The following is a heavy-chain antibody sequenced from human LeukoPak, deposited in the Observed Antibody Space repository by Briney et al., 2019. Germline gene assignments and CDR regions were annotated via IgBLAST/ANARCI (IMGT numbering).Heavy chain of an antibody. D-gene: IGHD3-16*02. CDR3: AREKSSDYYYMDV. CDR2: ISSSSSTI. V-gene: IGHV3-48*01. Sequence: PGGSLRLSCAASGFTFSDYAMNWVRQAPGKGLEWVSYISSSSSTIYYADSVKGRFTTSRDNAKNSLYLQMNSLRAEDTAVYYCAREKSSDYYYMDVWGKGTMVTVSS. J-gene: IGHJ6*03. CDR1: GFTFSDYA.